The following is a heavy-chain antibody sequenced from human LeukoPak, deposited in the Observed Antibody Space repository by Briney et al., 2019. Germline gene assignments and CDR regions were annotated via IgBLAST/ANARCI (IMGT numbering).Heavy chain of an antibody. J-gene: IGHJ4*02. CDR3: AIYDFWSGYYTPAIDY. D-gene: IGHD3-3*01. Sequence: SEPLSLPCTVSGGSISSSSYYWGWILQPPGKGLEWIGSIYYSGSTCYNPSLKSRVTISVDTSKNQFSLKLSSVTAADTAVYYCAIYDFWSGYYTPAIDYWGQGTLVTVSS. CDR2: IYYSGST. V-gene: IGHV4-39*07. CDR1: GGSISSSSYY.